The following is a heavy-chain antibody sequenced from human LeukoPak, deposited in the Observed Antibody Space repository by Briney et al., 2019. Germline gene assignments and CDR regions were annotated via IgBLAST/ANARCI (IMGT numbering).Heavy chain of an antibody. CDR3: ARESQYYYDSSGYYRRGAFDI. CDR1: GGSISNTKYY. J-gene: IGHJ3*02. V-gene: IGHV4-39*07. Sequence: SETLSLTCTVSGGSISNTKYYWGWIRQSPGKGLEWIGSIYYRGNTYYNPSLKSRVTISVDTSKNQFSLKLNSVTAADTAVYYCARESQYYYDSSGYYRRGAFDIWGQGTMVTVSS. CDR2: IYYRGNT. D-gene: IGHD3-22*01.